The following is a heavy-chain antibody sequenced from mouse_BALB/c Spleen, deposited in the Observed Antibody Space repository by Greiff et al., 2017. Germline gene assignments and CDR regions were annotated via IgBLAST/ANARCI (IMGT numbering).Heavy chain of an antibody. CDR1: GFSLTGYG. Sequence: QVQLKESGPGLVAPSQSLSITCTVSGFSLTGYGVNWVRQPPGKGLEWLGMLWGDGSTDYNSALKSRLSISKDNSKSQVFLKMNSLQTDDTARYYCARLDWYFEVWGAGTTVTVSS. J-gene: IGHJ1*01. CDR3: ARLDWYFEV. CDR2: LWGDGST. V-gene: IGHV2-6-7*01.